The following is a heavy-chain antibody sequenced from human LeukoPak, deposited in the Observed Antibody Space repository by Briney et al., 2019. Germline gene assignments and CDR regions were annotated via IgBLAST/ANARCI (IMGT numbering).Heavy chain of an antibody. CDR1: GFTFSSYA. D-gene: IGHD4-23*01. J-gene: IGHJ4*02. Sequence: GGSLRLSCEASGFTFSSYAMSWVRQAPGKGLAWVSVINSSADRTYYADSVKGRLTIYRDNSKNTLYLQMNNLRAEDTAVYYCAKPLEKYTYGGNFDYWGQGILVTVSS. CDR3: AKPLEKYTYGGNFDY. V-gene: IGHV3-23*01. CDR2: INSSADRT.